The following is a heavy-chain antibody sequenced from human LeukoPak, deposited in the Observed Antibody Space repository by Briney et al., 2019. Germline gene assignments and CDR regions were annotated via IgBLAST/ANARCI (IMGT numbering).Heavy chain of an antibody. J-gene: IGHJ5*02. CDR2: ITAAHYAP. Sequence: QPGGSLRLSCAASGFSFSSFCMTWVRQAPGKGLEWVSSITAAHYAPSITASVKGRINISRDNAKITLYLQMNNLRADHKAIYYCTKDPNGDSTGAFDPWGQGTLVTVSS. D-gene: IGHD4-17*01. CDR3: TKDPNGDSTGAFDP. V-gene: IGHV3-23*01. CDR1: GFSFSSFC.